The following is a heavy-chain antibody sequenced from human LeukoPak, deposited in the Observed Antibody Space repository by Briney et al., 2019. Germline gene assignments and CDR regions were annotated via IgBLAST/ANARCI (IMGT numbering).Heavy chain of an antibody. CDR3: ARDSVQWELNFDY. V-gene: IGHV3-21*01. D-gene: IGHD1-26*01. Sequence: GGSLRLSCAASGFTFNRYNMNWVRRAPGKGLEWVSSISSSSSYIYYADSVKGRFTISRDNAKNSLYLQMDSLRAEDTAVYYCARDSVQWELNFDYWGQGTLVTVSS. J-gene: IGHJ4*02. CDR1: GFTFNRYN. CDR2: ISSSSSYI.